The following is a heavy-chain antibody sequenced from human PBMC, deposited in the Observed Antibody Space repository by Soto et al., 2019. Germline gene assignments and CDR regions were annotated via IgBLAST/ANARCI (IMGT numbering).Heavy chain of an antibody. J-gene: IGHJ4*02. CDR1: GGTFNTYA. D-gene: IGHD3-10*01. Sequence: QVQLVQSGAEMKKPGSSVKVSCQSSGGTFNTYAMNWVRQAPGQGPEWMGDISPMFGAANSAPKSKGRVTITADESTGTSYMQLSSLTSEDTALYFCAREVQVHTPAFVYWGQGTLVTVSS. CDR2: ISPMFGAA. V-gene: IGHV1-69*19. CDR3: AREVQVHTPAFVY.